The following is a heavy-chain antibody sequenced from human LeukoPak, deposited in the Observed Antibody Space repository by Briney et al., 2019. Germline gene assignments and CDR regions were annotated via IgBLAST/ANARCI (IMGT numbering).Heavy chain of an antibody. J-gene: IGHJ5*02. D-gene: IGHD6-19*01. CDR1: GFTFSSYW. CDR3: ARRGSGWPHNWFDP. V-gene: IGHV3-7*01. Sequence: PGGSPRLSCAASGFTFSSYWMSWVRQAPGKGLEWVANIKQDGSEKYYVDSVKGRFTISRDNAKNSLYLQMNSLRAEDTAVYYCARRGSGWPHNWFDPWGQGTLVTVSS. CDR2: IKQDGSEK.